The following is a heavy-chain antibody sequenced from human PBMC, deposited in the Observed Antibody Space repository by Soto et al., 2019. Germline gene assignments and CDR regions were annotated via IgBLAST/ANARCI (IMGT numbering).Heavy chain of an antibody. CDR3: ARDIAEWLSATDTYSYMEV. D-gene: IGHD3-3*01. V-gene: IGHV1-18*01. CDR2: ISGYNGQT. J-gene: IGHJ6*03. Sequence: QVQLEQSGAEVKRPGASVKVSCKASGYSFTTFGLNWVRQAPGQGLEWMGWISGYNGQTIYAQKVQGRVTMATHTATSTADMELRSLRSDDTAVYYCARDIAEWLSATDTYSYMEVWGKGTSVTFSS. CDR1: GYSFTTFG.